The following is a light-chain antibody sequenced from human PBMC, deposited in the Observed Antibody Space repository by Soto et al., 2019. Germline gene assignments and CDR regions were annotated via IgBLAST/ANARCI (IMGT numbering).Light chain of an antibody. CDR1: QDIRTW. CDR3: QQGDSFPFT. Sequence: DIQMTQSPSSVSASVGDTVTLTCRASQDIRTWVAWYQQKPGKAPKLLISAASTLESGVPGRFSGSGSGTDFTLIISSLQPEDVATYFCQQGDSFPFTFGGGTKVEMK. J-gene: IGKJ4*01. V-gene: IGKV1-12*01. CDR2: AAS.